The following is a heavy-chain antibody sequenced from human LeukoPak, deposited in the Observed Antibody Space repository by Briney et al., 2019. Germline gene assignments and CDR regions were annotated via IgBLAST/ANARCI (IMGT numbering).Heavy chain of an antibody. CDR1: GYTFTGYY. J-gene: IGHJ4*02. CDR3: ARATPALY. CDR2: INPNSGGT. D-gene: IGHD2-15*01. Sequence: GASVKVPCKASGYTFTGYYMHWVRPAPGQGLEWMGWINPNSGGTNYAQKFQGRVTMTRDTSISTAYMELSRPRSDDTAVYYCARATPALYWGQGTLVTVSS. V-gene: IGHV1-2*02.